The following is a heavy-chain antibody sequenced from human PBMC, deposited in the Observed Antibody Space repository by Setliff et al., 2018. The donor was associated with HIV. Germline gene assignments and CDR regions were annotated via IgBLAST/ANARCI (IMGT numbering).Heavy chain of an antibody. D-gene: IGHD3-9*01. CDR3: ASSYDILTGYDY. CDR1: GGSISTDTYY. V-gene: IGHV4-39*07. J-gene: IGHJ4*02. Sequence: SETLSLTCTVSGGSISTDTYYWAWIRQPPGKGLEWIGSIYHSGSTYYNPSLKSRVTISVDTSKNQFSLKLSSVTAADTAVYYCASSYDILTGYDYWGQGTLVTVSS. CDR2: IYHSGST.